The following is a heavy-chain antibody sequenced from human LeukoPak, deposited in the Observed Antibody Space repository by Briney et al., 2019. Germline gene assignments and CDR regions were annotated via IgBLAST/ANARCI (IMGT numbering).Heavy chain of an antibody. CDR1: GGSISSSSYY. Sequence: SETLSLTCTVSGGSISSSSYYWGWIRQPPGKGLEWIGSIYYSGSTYYNPSLKSRVTISVDTSKNQFSLKLSSVTAADTAVYYCARDSEYSSSWGQGTLVTVSS. D-gene: IGHD6-6*01. CDR2: IYYSGST. CDR3: ARDSEYSSS. V-gene: IGHV4-39*07. J-gene: IGHJ5*02.